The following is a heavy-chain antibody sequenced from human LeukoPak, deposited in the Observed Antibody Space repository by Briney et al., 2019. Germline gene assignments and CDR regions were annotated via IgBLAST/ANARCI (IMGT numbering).Heavy chain of an antibody. CDR1: GYTFTAYY. CDR2: IYPNSGAT. V-gene: IGHV1-2*02. CDR3: ARDGVSTTPDFDY. Sequence: ASVKVSCTTSGYTFTAYYMYWLRQAPGQGLECMGWIYPNSGATGYAQNFQGRVTMTRDTSVSTVYMELSRLRSDDTAVYYCARDGVSTTPDFDYWGQGTLVTVSS. D-gene: IGHD2-8*01. J-gene: IGHJ4*02.